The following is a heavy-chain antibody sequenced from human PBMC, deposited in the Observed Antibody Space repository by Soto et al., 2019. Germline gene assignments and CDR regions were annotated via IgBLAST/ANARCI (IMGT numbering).Heavy chain of an antibody. CDR3: ARPVVVITTLGAFDI. CDR2: INHSGST. J-gene: IGHJ3*02. V-gene: IGHV4-34*01. CDR1: GGSFSGYY. D-gene: IGHD3-22*01. Sequence: SETLSLTCAVYGGSFSGYYLSWIRQPPGKGLEWIGEINHSGSTNYNPSLKSRVTISVDTSKNQFSLKLSSVTAADTAVYYCARPVVVITTLGAFDIWGQGTMVTVS.